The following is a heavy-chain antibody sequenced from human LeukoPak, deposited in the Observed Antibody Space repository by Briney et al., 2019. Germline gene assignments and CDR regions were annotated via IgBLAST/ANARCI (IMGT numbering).Heavy chain of an antibody. Sequence: ASVKVSCKASGYTFTSYGISWVRQAPGQGLEWMGWISAYNGNTNYAQKLQGRVTMTTDTSTSTAYMDLRSLRSDDTAVYYCARDDLTDIVATTDAFDIWGQGTMVTVSS. CDR3: ARDDLTDIVATTDAFDI. V-gene: IGHV1-18*01. D-gene: IGHD5-12*01. J-gene: IGHJ3*02. CDR2: ISAYNGNT. CDR1: GYTFTSYG.